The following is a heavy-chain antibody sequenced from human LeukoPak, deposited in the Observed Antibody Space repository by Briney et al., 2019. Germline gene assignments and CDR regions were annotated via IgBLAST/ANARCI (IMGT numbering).Heavy chain of an antibody. Sequence: GGSLRLSCAASGLTFNNYAMNWVRQAPGKGLEWVSTITGYSTKTYYSDSVKGRFTISRDDSMNTLYLQMTSLRAEDAAVYYCAKDREIVVDTTHPRFAMHVWGEGTTVTVSS. D-gene: IGHD3-22*01. CDR3: AKDREIVVDTTHPRFAMHV. CDR2: ITGYSTKT. CDR1: GLTFNNYA. V-gene: IGHV3-23*01. J-gene: IGHJ6*04.